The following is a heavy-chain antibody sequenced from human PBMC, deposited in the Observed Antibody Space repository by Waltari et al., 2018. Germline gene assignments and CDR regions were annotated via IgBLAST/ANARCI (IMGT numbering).Heavy chain of an antibody. V-gene: IGHV1-69*18. Sequence: QVQLVQSGAEVKKPGSSVKVSCKASGGTFSSYGISWVRQAPGQRLEWMGKIIPFFGSPDDAENFQGRVTITADESTTTTYLELSSLRSEDTAVYFCSRAVFSSGYYFLDHWGQGTPVMVSS. CDR3: SRAVFSSGYYFLDH. J-gene: IGHJ4*02. CDR1: GGTFSSYG. D-gene: IGHD3-22*01. CDR2: IIPFFGSP.